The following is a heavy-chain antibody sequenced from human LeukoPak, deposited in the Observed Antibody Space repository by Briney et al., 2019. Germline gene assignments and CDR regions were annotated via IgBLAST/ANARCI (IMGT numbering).Heavy chain of an antibody. CDR1: GGSISSYY. D-gene: IGHD2-21*02. V-gene: IGHV4-59*01. Sequence: SETLSLTCTVSGGSISSYYWSWLRQPPGKGREGIGYIYYSGSTNYNPSLKSRVTISVDTSKNQFSLKLSSVTAADTAVYYCATCGGDCFGAFDIWGQGTMVTVSS. CDR3: ATCGGDCFGAFDI. CDR2: IYYSGST. J-gene: IGHJ3*02.